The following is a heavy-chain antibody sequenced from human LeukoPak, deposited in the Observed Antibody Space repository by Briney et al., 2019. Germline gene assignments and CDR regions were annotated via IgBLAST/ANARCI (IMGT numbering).Heavy chain of an antibody. CDR3: ARDPAPQGWFDS. J-gene: IGHJ5*01. Sequence: GGSLRLSCAASGFTLSTCWMHGVRQAPGKGLVWVSRINSEGSSTTYADSVKGRFTISRDNAKNILYLQMNSLRAEDTAVYHCARDPAPQGWFDSWGQGTLVTVSS. CDR2: INSEGSST. CDR1: GFTLSTCW. V-gene: IGHV3-74*01.